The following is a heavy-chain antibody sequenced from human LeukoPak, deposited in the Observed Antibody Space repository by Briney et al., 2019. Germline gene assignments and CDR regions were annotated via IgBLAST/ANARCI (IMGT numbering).Heavy chain of an antibody. CDR1: GFTFSSYA. V-gene: IGHV3-23*01. CDR2: ISGSGGST. Sequence: GGSLRLSCAASGFTFSSYAMSWVRQAPGKGLEWVSAISGSGGSTYYADSVKGRFTISRDNPKNTLYLQMNSLRAEDTAVYYCAKVPHLTYYYDSSGYYYEDWGQGTMVTVSS. J-gene: IGHJ3*01. CDR3: AKVPHLTYYYDSSGYYYED. D-gene: IGHD3-22*01.